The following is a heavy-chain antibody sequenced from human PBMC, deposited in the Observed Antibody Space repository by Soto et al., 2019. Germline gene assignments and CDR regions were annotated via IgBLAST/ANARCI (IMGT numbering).Heavy chain of an antibody. CDR2: IISSSSSI. J-gene: IGHJ6*03. V-gene: IGHV3-48*01. CDR3: ARRAPGMTTVTNYYYYMDV. D-gene: IGHD4-17*01. CDR1: GFTFSSYS. Sequence: EVQLVESGGGLVQPGGSLRLSCAASGFTFSSYSMNWVRQAPGKGLEWVSYIISSSSSIYYADSVKGRFTISRDNAKNSLYLQMNSLRAEDTAVYYCARRAPGMTTVTNYYYYMDVWGKGTTVTVSS.